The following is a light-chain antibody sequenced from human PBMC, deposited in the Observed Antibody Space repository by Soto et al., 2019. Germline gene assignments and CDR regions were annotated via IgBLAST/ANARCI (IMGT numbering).Light chain of an antibody. Sequence: QSVLTQPRSVSGSPGQSVTISCTGTSSDVGGYKYVSWYQQHPGKAPKLMIYDVSKRPSGVPDRFSGSKSGNTASLTISGLQAEDEADYYCCSYAGSYTFYVFGTG. CDR1: SSDVGGYKY. CDR2: DVS. V-gene: IGLV2-11*01. CDR3: CSYAGSYTFYV. J-gene: IGLJ1*01.